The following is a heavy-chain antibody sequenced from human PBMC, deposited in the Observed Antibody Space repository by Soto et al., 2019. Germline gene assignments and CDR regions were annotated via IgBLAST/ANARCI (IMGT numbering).Heavy chain of an antibody. J-gene: IGHJ1*01. CDR3: ARGGDIVVVVAAPPHAEYFQH. D-gene: IGHD2-15*01. Sequence: QVQLQQWGAGLLKPSETLSLTCAVYGGSFSGYYWSWIRQPPGKGLEWIGEINHSGSTNYNPSLNSRVTISVDTSKNQFSLKLSSVTAADTAVYYCARGGDIVVVVAAPPHAEYFQHWGQGTLVTVSS. CDR2: INHSGST. V-gene: IGHV4-34*01. CDR1: GGSFSGYY.